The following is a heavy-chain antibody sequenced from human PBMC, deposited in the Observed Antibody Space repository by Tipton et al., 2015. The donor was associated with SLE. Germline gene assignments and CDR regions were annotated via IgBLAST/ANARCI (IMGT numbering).Heavy chain of an antibody. J-gene: IGHJ4*02. CDR2: INHGGST. CDR1: GGSFSGYY. Sequence: GLVKPSETLSLTCAVYGGSFSGYYWSWIRQPPGKGLEWIGEINHGGSTNYNPSLKSRVTMSVDTPKNQFSLKLSSVTAADTAVYYCARAAFEGHCSSTSCSPGPFDYWGQGTLVTVSS. CDR3: ARAAFEGHCSSTSCSPGPFDY. V-gene: IGHV4-34*09. D-gene: IGHD2-2*01.